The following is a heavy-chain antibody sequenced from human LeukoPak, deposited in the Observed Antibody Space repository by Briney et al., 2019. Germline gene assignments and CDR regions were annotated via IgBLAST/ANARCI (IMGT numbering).Heavy chain of an antibody. J-gene: IGHJ6*04. Sequence: PGGSLRLSCAASGFTFSKYNMNWVRQAPGKGLEWVSYISSSGSTIYYADSVKGRFTISRDNAKNSLYLQMNSLRAEDTAVYYCAGLGITMIGGVWGKGTTVTISS. CDR3: AGLGITMIGGV. CDR1: GFTFSKYN. CDR2: ISSSGSTI. D-gene: IGHD3-10*02. V-gene: IGHV3-48*03.